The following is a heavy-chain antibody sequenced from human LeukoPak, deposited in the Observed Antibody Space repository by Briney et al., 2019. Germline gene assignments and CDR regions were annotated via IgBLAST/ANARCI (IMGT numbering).Heavy chain of an antibody. CDR3: ARHVRIVVVAARDNRFDP. D-gene: IGHD2-15*01. CDR2: IYYSGST. CDR1: GGSISSSSYY. Sequence: SETLSLTCTVSGGSISSSSYYWGWIRQPPGKGLEWIGSIYYSGSTYYNPSLKSRVTISVDTSKNQFSLKLSSVTAADTAVYYCARHVRIVVVAARDNRFDPWGQGTLVTVSS. J-gene: IGHJ5*02. V-gene: IGHV4-39*01.